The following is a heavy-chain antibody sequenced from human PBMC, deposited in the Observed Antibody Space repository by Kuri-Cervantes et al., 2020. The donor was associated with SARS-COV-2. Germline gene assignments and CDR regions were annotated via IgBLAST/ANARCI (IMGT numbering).Heavy chain of an antibody. D-gene: IGHD2-2*01. CDR3: ARVVGYCSSTSCPLLAFDI. J-gene: IGHJ3*02. CDR2: INPSGGST. V-gene: IGHV1-46*01. Sequence: ASVKVSCKASGYTFTSYYMHWVRQAPGQGLEWMGIINPSGGSTSYAQKFQGSVTMTRDTSTSTVYMELSSLRSEDTAVYYCARVVGYCSSTSCPLLAFDIWGQGTMVTVSS. CDR1: GYTFTSYY.